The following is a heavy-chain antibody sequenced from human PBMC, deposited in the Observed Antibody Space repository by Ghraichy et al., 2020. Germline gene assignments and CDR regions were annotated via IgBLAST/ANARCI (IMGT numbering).Heavy chain of an antibody. J-gene: IGHJ4*02. CDR1: GFTFSSYA. CDR2: ISYDGSNK. V-gene: IGHV3-30*04. Sequence: GESLNISCAASGFTFSSYAMHWVRQAPVKGLEWVAVISYDGSNKYYADSVKGRLLISRDNSKNMLYLQMNSLRAEDTAVYYCARDREKYSSSSAGDYWGQGTLVTVSS. CDR3: ARDREKYSSSSAGDY. D-gene: IGHD6-6*01.